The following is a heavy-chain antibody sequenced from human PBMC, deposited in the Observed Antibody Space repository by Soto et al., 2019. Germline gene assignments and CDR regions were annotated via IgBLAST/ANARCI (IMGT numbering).Heavy chain of an antibody. CDR3: ATVLVELEPNWFDP. J-gene: IGHJ5*02. V-gene: IGHV1-24*01. CDR1: GYTLTELS. D-gene: IGHD1-1*01. Sequence: ASVKVSCKXSGYTLTELSMHWVRQAPGKGLEWMGGFDPEDGETIYAQKFQGRVTMTEDTSTDTAYMELSSLRSEDTAVYYCATVLVELEPNWFDPWGQGTLVTVSS. CDR2: FDPEDGET.